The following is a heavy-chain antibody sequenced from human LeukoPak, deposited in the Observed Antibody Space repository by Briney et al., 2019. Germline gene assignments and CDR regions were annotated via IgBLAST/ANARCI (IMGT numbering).Heavy chain of an antibody. J-gene: IGHJ6*03. CDR1: GGTFSSYA. CDR3: ASPYCSSTSCYTALGYYYYYMDV. V-gene: IGHV1-69*01. CDR2: IIPIFGTA. D-gene: IGHD2-2*02. Sequence: SVKVSCKASGGTFSSYAISWVRQAPGQGLEWMGGIIPIFGTANYAQKFQGRVTITADESTSTAYMELSSLRSEDTAVYYSASPYCSSTSCYTALGYYYYYMDVWGKGTTVTVSS.